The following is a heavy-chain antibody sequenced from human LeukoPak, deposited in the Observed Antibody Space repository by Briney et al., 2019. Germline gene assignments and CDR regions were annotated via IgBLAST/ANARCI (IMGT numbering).Heavy chain of an antibody. D-gene: IGHD3/OR15-3a*01. CDR1: GFTFSSYW. Sequence: GGSLRLSCAASGFTFSSYWMHWVRQAPGKGLVWVSRISSDGSSTRYADSVKGRFTISRDNAKNTLYLQMNSLRAEDTAVYYCVRAGLGFDYWGPGTLVTVSS. CDR2: ISSDGSST. V-gene: IGHV3-74*01. J-gene: IGHJ4*02. CDR3: VRAGLGFDY.